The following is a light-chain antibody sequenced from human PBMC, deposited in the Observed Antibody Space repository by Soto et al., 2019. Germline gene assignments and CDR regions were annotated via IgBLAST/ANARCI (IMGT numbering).Light chain of an antibody. J-gene: IGKJ5*01. V-gene: IGKV3-20*01. Sequence: EIVLTQSPGALSLSPGERSTLSCLASESVSDYLAWYQQKPGLAPRLLIHGATKRTSGTPDRFSGTGSGTAFTLAISRLEPEDFAVYYCQQYVTSPAITFGQGTRLEIK. CDR1: ESVSDY. CDR2: GAT. CDR3: QQYVTSPAIT.